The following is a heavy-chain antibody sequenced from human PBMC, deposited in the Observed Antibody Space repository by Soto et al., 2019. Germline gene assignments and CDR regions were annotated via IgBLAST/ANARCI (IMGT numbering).Heavy chain of an antibody. V-gene: IGHV4-59*01. Sequence: QVQLQESGPGLVKPSETLSLTCTVSGGSISSYYWSWIRQPPGKGLEWIGYIYHSGSTNYNPSLKSRVTISVDTSKNQFSLKRSSVTAADTAVYYCAREGTYYGDYGTLGYWGQGTLVTVSS. CDR2: IYHSGST. J-gene: IGHJ4*02. CDR1: GGSISSYY. CDR3: AREGTYYGDYGTLGY. D-gene: IGHD4-17*01.